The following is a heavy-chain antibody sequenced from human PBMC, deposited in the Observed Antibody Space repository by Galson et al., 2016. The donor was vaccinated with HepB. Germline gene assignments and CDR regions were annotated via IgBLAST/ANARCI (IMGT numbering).Heavy chain of an antibody. V-gene: IGHV3-11*01. CDR1: GFTFSEYY. Sequence: SLRLSCAASGFTFSEYYMSWIRQAPGKGLELVSYITNSGSAIYTADFVNGRFTISRDNAKNSLYLQMNSLRVEDTAVYYCARETPIVGASYDYWGQGTLVTVSS. J-gene: IGHJ4*02. CDR3: ARETPIVGASYDY. D-gene: IGHD1-26*01. CDR2: ITNSGSAI.